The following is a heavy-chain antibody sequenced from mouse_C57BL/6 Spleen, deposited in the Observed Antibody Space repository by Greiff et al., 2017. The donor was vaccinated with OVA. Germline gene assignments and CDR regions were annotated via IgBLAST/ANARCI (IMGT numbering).Heavy chain of an antibody. V-gene: IGHV1-52*01. D-gene: IGHD1-1*01. CDR1: GYTFTSYW. Sequence: QVQLQQPGAELVRPGSSVKLSCKASGYTFTSYWLHWVKQRPIQGLEWIGNIDPSDSETHYNQKFKDKATLTVDKSSSTAYMQLSSLSSEDSALYYCARDYYGSSYGAMDYRGQGTSDTVSS. CDR3: ARDYYGSSYGAMDY. J-gene: IGHJ4*01. CDR2: IDPSDSET.